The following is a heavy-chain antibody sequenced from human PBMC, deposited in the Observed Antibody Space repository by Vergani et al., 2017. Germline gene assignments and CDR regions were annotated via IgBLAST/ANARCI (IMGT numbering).Heavy chain of an antibody. V-gene: IGHV3-9*01. CDR3: ARDPDDYGGY. CDR1: GFTFDDYA. Sequence: EVQLVESGGGLVQPGRSLRLSCAASGFTFDDYAMHWVRQAPGKGLEWVSGISWNSGSIGYADSVKGRFTISRDNAKNSLYLQMNSLRAEDTAVYYCARDPDDYGGYWGQGTLVTVSS. CDR2: ISWNSGSI. J-gene: IGHJ4*02.